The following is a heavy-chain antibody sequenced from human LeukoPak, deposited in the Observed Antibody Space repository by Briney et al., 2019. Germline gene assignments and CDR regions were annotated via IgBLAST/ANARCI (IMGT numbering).Heavy chain of an antibody. J-gene: IGHJ5*02. V-gene: IGHV3-66*01. CDR1: GFTVSSNY. CDR2: IYSGGST. D-gene: IGHD6-19*01. Sequence: GGSLRLSCAASGFTVSSNYMSWVRQAPGKGLEWVSVIYSGGSTYYADSVKGRFTISRDNSKNTLYLQMNSLRAEDTAVYYCARAHFSSGHASNWFDPWGQGTLVTVSS. CDR3: ARAHFSSGHASNWFDP.